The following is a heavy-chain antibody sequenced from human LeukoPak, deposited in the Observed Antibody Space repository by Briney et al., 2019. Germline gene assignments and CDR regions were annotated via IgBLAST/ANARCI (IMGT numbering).Heavy chain of an antibody. J-gene: IGHJ4*02. V-gene: IGHV3-66*01. CDR2: IYSGGST. CDR1: GFTFSSYA. Sequence: LPGGSLRLSCAASGFTFSSYAMSWVRQAPGKGLEWVSVIYSGGSTNYADSVKGRFTISRDNSKNTLYLQMNSLRAEDTAVYFCASRYSSGWYDYWGQGTLVTVSS. CDR3: ASRYSSGWYDY. D-gene: IGHD6-19*01.